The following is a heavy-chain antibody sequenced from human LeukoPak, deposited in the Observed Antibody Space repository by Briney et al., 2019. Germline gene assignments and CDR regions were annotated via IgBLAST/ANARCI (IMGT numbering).Heavy chain of an antibody. CDR1: GFTFSSYE. D-gene: IGHD3-16*02. CDR2: ISSSGNTI. J-gene: IGHJ4*02. Sequence: GGSLRLSCAASGFTFSSYEMNWVRQAPGKGLEWVSYISSSGNTIYYADSVKGRFTISRDNAKNSLYLQMNSLRAEDTAVYYCARYPYDYVWGSYRYSYYFDYWGQGTLVTVSS. CDR3: ARYPYDYVWGSYRYSYYFDY. V-gene: IGHV3-48*03.